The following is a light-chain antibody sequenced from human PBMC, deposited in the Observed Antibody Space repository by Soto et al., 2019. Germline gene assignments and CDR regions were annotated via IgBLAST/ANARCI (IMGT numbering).Light chain of an antibody. V-gene: IGKV3-20*01. J-gene: IGKJ1*01. CDR2: GA. CDR3: LQYGSSSGWT. CDR1: QSFSVNF. Sequence: EVVLTQSPGTLSLSPGERATLSCRASQSFSVNFLAWYQHKPGQAPRLLIHGATRATGIPDRFSGSGSGTDSTLTISRLEPEDYAVYYSLQYGSSSGWTFGQGTRVEIK.